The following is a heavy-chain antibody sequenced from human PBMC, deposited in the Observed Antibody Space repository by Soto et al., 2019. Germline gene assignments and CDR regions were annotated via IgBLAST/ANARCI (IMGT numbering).Heavy chain of an antibody. CDR3: AKDSPVVAATFDF. D-gene: IGHD2-15*01. CDR2: ISGSGGDT. Sequence: GGSLRLSCSASGFTFSNYPMNWVRQASGKGLEWVSRISGSGGDTYYADSVKGRFTISRDNSKNTLFLEMSSLRADDTAKYYCAKDSPVVAATFDFWGQGTLVTGSS. J-gene: IGHJ4*02. CDR1: GFTFSNYP. V-gene: IGHV3-23*01.